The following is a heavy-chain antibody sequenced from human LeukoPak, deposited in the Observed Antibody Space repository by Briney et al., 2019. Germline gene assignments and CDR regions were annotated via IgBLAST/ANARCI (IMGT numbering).Heavy chain of an antibody. D-gene: IGHD6-6*01. V-gene: IGHV5-51*01. CDR3: ARLVGYSSSSKFDS. CDR1: GYNFTIYW. CDR2: IYPGDSDT. J-gene: IGHJ4*02. Sequence: GESLKISCKGSGYNFTIYWIGWVRQMPGKGLEWMGIIYPGDSDTEYSPSFQGQVTISADKSISTAYLHWSSLTASDTAVYYCARLVGYSSSSKFDSWGQGTLVTVSS.